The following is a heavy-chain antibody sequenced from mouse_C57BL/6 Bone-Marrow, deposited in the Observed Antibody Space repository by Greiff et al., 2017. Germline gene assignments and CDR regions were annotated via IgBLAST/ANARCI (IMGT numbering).Heavy chain of an antibody. CDR3: ARMAYYYVNYDY. D-gene: IGHD2-1*01. V-gene: IGHV1-82*01. CDR1: GYAFSSSW. J-gene: IGHJ2*01. CDR2: IYPGDGDT. Sequence: VQLQQSGPELVKPGASVKISCKASGYAFSSSWMNWVKQRPGKGLEWIGRIYPGDGDTNYNGKFKGKATVTADKSSSTAYMQLSSQTSEDSAVDCCARMAYYYVNYDYWGQGTTLTVSS.